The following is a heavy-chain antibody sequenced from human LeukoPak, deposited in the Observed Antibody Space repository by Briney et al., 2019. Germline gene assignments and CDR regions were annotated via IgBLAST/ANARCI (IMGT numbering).Heavy chain of an antibody. Sequence: SETLSLTCTVSGGSISSYYWSWIRQPPGKGLEWIGYIYYSGGTNYNPSLKSRVTISVDTSKNQFSLKLSSVTAADTAVYYCARGHYILTGYLDYYYYGMDVWGQGTTVTVSS. CDR3: ARGHYILTGYLDYYYYGMDV. CDR2: IYYSGGT. D-gene: IGHD3-9*01. V-gene: IGHV4-59*01. CDR1: GGSISSYY. J-gene: IGHJ6*02.